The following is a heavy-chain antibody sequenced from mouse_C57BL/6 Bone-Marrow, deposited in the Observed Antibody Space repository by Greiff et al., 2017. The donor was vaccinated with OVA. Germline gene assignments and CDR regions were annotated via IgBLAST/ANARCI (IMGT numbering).Heavy chain of an antibody. CDR2: IDPSDSYT. V-gene: IGHV1-59*01. Sequence: QVQLQQPGAELVRPGTSVKLSCKASGYTFTSYWMHWVKQRPGQGLEWIGVIDPSDSYTNYNQKFKGKATLTVDTSSSTAYMQLSSLTSEDSAVYYCARTDDGFYYAMDYWGQGTSVTVSS. CDR3: ARTDDGFYYAMDY. CDR1: GYTFTSYW. J-gene: IGHJ4*01. D-gene: IGHD2-3*01.